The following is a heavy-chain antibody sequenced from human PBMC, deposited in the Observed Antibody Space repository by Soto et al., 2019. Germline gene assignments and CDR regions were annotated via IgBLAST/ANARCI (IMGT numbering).Heavy chain of an antibody. CDR1: VGSVSSSSYY. J-gene: IGHJ3*02. CDR3: ASYPIQYYYDSSGYAFDI. Sequence: SETLSLTCTVSVGSVSSSSYYWGWILQPPGKGLEWIGSIYYSGSTYYNPSLKSRVTISVDTSKNQFSLKLSSVTAADTAVYYCASYPIQYYYDSSGYAFDIWGQGTMVTVSS. V-gene: IGHV4-39*01. CDR2: IYYSGST. D-gene: IGHD3-22*01.